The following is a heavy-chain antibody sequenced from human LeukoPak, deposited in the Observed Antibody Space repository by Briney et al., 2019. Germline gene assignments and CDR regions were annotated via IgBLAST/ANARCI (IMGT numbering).Heavy chain of an antibody. J-gene: IGHJ3*02. Sequence: GASVKVSCKASGGTFSGYAISWVRQAPGQGLEWMGGIIPIFGTANYAQKFQGRVTITADESTSTAYMELSSLRSEDTAVYYCARDAARGALDIWGQGTMVTVSS. CDR1: GGTFSGYA. D-gene: IGHD6-6*01. CDR3: ARDAARGALDI. V-gene: IGHV1-69*13. CDR2: IIPIFGTA.